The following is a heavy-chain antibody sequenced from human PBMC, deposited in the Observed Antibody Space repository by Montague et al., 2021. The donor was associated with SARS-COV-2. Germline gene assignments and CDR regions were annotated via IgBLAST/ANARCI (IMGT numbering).Heavy chain of an antibody. J-gene: IGHJ6*02. CDR3: ARAVIVFQGVTKGMDV. D-gene: IGHD3-10*01. Sequence: SETLSLTCTVSGGSISSSNYYWGWIRQPPGKGLEWIGNMYYSGSTCYNPSLKSRVTISIDTSQNQFSLKLVSVTAADTAVYYCARAVIVFQGVTKGMDVWGQGTTVTVSS. CDR2: MYYSGST. CDR1: GGSISSSNYY. V-gene: IGHV4-39*07.